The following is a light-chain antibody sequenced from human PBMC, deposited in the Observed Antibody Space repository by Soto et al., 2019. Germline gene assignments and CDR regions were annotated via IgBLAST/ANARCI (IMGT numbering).Light chain of an antibody. J-gene: IGLJ1*01. CDR2: DVT. CDR3: ISYINYNTYV. CDR1: NSDVGTYDY. V-gene: IGLV2-14*01. Sequence: QSALTQPASVSGSPGQSITISCTGSNSDVGTYDYVSWYQQHPGKTPKLIIYDVTNRPSGVSSRYSGSNSGHTASLTLSGLQPKDEAAYYCISYINYNTYVFGTGTKVTVL.